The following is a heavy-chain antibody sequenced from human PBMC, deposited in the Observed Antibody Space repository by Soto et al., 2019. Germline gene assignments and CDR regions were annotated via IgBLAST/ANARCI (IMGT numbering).Heavy chain of an antibody. V-gene: IGHV3-64*01. CDR2: ISSNGVGT. CDR3: ARRARPDFYYMDV. Sequence: EVQLAESGGGLAQPGGSLRLSCAASGFTLSGYAMDWVRQAPGKGLEYVSGISSNGVGTYYANSVQGRFTISRDNYKNTVYRQMGSLRPEDMAVYYCARRARPDFYYMDVWGKGTTVTVS. CDR1: GFTLSGYA. D-gene: IGHD6-6*01. J-gene: IGHJ6*03.